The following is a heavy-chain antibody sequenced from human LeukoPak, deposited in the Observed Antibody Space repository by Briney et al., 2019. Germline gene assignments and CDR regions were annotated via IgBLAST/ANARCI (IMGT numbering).Heavy chain of an antibody. Sequence: GGSLRLSCAASGFTVSSYAMHWVRQAPGKGLEWVAVISYDGSNKYYADSVKGRFTISRDNSKNTLYLQMNSLRAEDTAVYYCARDTAMVFDYWGQGTLVTVSS. CDR2: ISYDGSNK. J-gene: IGHJ4*02. CDR3: ARDTAMVFDY. CDR1: GFTVSSYA. D-gene: IGHD5-18*01. V-gene: IGHV3-30*04.